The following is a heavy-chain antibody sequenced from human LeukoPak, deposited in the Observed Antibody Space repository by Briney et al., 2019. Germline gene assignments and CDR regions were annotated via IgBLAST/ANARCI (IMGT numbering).Heavy chain of an antibody. D-gene: IGHD6-6*01. CDR1: GYTFTSYY. Sequence: ASVKVSCKASGYTFTSYYMHWVRQAPGQGLEWMGIINPSGGSTSYAQKFQGRVTMTRDTSTSTAYMELRSLRSDDTAVYYCARVWSSSSEDYWGQGTLVTVSS. CDR2: INPSGGST. J-gene: IGHJ4*02. CDR3: ARVWSSSSEDY. V-gene: IGHV1-46*01.